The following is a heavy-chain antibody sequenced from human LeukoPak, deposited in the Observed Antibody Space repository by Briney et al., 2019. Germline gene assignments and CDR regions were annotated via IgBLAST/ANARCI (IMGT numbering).Heavy chain of an antibody. CDR2: IGGRSSTI. Sequence: GGSLRLSCAASAFTFSDYSMNWVRQAPGKGLEWISYIGGRSSTIYYADSVKGRFTISRDNAKNSMYLQMNSLRAEDTAVYYCARDRIKSGSYYFDYWGQGTLVTVSS. D-gene: IGHD1-26*01. CDR1: AFTFSDYS. J-gene: IGHJ4*02. V-gene: IGHV3-48*01. CDR3: ARDRIKSGSYYFDY.